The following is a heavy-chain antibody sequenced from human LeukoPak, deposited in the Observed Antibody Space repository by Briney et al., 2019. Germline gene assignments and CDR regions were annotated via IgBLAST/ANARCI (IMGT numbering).Heavy chain of an antibody. Sequence: SETLSLTCTVSGDSISSGYYWGWIRQPPRKGLEWSGEINHIVSTNYNPSLKSRVTISVDTSKNPFSLKLSSVTAADTAVYYCARLPGHGSGYYYYYMDVWGKGTTVTISS. CDR2: INHIVST. J-gene: IGHJ6*03. CDR1: GDSISSGYY. D-gene: IGHD2-15*01. CDR3: ARLPGHGSGYYYYYMDV. V-gene: IGHV4-38-2*02.